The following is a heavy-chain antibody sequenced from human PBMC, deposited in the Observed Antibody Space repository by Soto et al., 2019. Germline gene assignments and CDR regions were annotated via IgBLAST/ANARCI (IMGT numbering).Heavy chain of an antibody. CDR2: ISNYNGNT. V-gene: IGHV1-18*01. D-gene: IGHD3-22*01. J-gene: IGHJ4*02. CDR3: AREQSSGYYYYY. Sequence: ASVKVSCKASGYTFTSHGLSWVRQAPGQGLEWVGWISNYNGNTNYAQRLQGRVTMTTDTSTSTAYMELRSLRSDDTAVYYCAREQSSGYYYYYWGQGTLVTVSS. CDR1: GYTFTSHG.